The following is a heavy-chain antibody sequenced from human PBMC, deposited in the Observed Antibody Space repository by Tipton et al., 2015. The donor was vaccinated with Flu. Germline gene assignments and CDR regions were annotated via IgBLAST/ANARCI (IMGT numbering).Heavy chain of an antibody. CDR1: GYSISSGYY. CDR2: IYHSGST. Sequence: TLSLTCAVSGYSISSGYYWGWIRQPPGKGLEWIGSIYHSGSTYYNPSLKSRVTISVDTSKNQFSLKLSSVTAADTAVYYCASPPPMPGSSGWYPTLNAFDIWGQGTIVTVSS. J-gene: IGHJ3*02. CDR3: ASPPPMPGSSGWYPTLNAFDI. V-gene: IGHV4-38-2*01. D-gene: IGHD6-19*01.